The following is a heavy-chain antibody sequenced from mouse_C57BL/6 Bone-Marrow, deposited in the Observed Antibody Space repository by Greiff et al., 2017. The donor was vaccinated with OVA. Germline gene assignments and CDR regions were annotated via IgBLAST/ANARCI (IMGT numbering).Heavy chain of an antibody. CDR2: IDPNSGGT. CDR1: GYTFTSYW. CDR3: GWLLGY. J-gene: IGHJ2*01. Sequence: VQLQQPGAELLKPGPSVKLSCKASGYTFTSYWMHWVKQRPEGGLDWIGRIDPNSGGTKYNEKFKSKATLTVDKPSSTAYMQLSSLTSEDSAVYYCGWLLGYWGQGTTLTVSS. V-gene: IGHV1-72*01. D-gene: IGHD2-3*01.